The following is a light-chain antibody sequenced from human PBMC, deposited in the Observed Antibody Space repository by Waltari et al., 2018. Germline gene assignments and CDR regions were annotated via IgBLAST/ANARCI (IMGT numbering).Light chain of an antibody. CDR2: RAS. J-gene: IGKJ5*01. Sequence: EVVLTQSPATLSVSPGERATPSCRASQNSYTNLAWYQQSPGQPPRLLIYRASARASGVPARFSGSGSGTEFTLTISSLQSEDSAVYYCQQYNVWPPITFGQGTRLELK. V-gene: IGKV3-15*01. CDR1: QNSYTN. CDR3: QQYNVWPPIT.